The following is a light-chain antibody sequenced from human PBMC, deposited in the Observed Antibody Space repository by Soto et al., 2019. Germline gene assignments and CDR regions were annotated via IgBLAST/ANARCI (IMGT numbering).Light chain of an antibody. Sequence: QSALTQPASVSGSPGQSITISCTGTSSDVGSYKLVSWYQQHPGKAPKLMIHEVSKPPSGLSNRFSGSKSGNTASLTISGLQAEDEADYYCCSYAGSSTWVFGGGTKLTVL. J-gene: IGLJ3*02. CDR1: SSDVGSYKL. CDR2: EVS. V-gene: IGLV2-23*02. CDR3: CSYAGSSTWV.